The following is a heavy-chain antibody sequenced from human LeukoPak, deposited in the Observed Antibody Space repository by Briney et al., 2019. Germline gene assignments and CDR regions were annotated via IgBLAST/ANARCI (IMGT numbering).Heavy chain of an antibody. CDR3: AKDVYSSSWYYFDY. CDR1: GYTFTGYY. V-gene: IGHV1-2*02. D-gene: IGHD6-13*01. CDR2: INPNSGGT. J-gene: IGHJ4*02. Sequence: ASVKVSYKASGYTFTGYYMHWVRQAPGQGLEWMGWINPNSGGTNYAQKFRGRVTMTRDTSISTAYMELSRLRSDDTAVYYCAKDVYSSSWYYFDYWGQGTLVTVSS.